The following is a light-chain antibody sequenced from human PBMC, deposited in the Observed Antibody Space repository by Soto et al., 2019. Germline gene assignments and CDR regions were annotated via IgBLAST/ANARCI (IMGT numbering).Light chain of an antibody. Sequence: QSVLTQPASVSGSPGQSITISCTGTSSDVGGYNYVSWYQQHPGEVPKLMIYDVSKRPSGVPDRFSGSKSGNTASLTISGLQAEDEADYYCCSYAGSYTYVVFGGGTKLTVL. CDR1: SSDVGGYNY. CDR2: DVS. CDR3: CSYAGSYTYVV. J-gene: IGLJ2*01. V-gene: IGLV2-11*01.